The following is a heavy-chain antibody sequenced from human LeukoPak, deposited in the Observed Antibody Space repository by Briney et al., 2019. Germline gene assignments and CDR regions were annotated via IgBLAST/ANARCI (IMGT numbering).Heavy chain of an antibody. D-gene: IGHD3-22*01. V-gene: IGHV3-53*01. Sequence: GGSLRLSCAASGFTVSTNYMSWVRQAPGKGLEWVSVIYSGGSTFYADSVKGRFTISRDNSKNTVYLQMNSLRVEDTAVYYCARLLGSIYCDSSGYSGYYYYYMDVWGKGTTVTISS. CDR3: ARLLGSIYCDSSGYSGYYYYYMDV. J-gene: IGHJ6*03. CDR1: GFTVSTNY. CDR2: IYSGGST.